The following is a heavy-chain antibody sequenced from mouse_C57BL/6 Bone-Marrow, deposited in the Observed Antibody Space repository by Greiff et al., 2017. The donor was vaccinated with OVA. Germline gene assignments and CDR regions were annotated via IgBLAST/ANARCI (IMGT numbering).Heavy chain of an antibody. Sequence: VQLQQSGPELVKPGASVKISCKASGYAFSSSWMNWVKQRPGKGLEWIGRLYPGDGDTNYNGKFKGKATLTADKSSSTAYMQLSSLTSEDSAVYFCARMGLDYWGQGTSVTVSS. CDR2: LYPGDGDT. D-gene: IGHD4-1*01. J-gene: IGHJ4*01. V-gene: IGHV1-82*01. CDR1: GYAFSSSW. CDR3: ARMGLDY.